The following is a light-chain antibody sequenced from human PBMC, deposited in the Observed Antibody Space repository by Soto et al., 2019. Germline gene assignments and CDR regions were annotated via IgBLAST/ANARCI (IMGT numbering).Light chain of an antibody. CDR3: CSYAGSSLWV. Sequence: QSALTQPRSVSGSPGQSVTISCTGTSSDVGVYNYVSWYQQHPGKAPQLVIYDVIKRPSGVPDRFSGSKSGNTASLTISGLQAEDEADYYCCSYAGSSLWVFGGGTKGTVL. J-gene: IGLJ3*02. CDR2: DVI. CDR1: SSDVGVYNY. V-gene: IGLV2-11*01.